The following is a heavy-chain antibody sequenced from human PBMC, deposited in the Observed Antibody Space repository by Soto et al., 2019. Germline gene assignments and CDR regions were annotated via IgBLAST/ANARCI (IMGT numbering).Heavy chain of an antibody. J-gene: IGHJ4*02. Sequence: GGSLRLSCAASGFTISTYAMHWVRQAPGKGLEWVAVISYDGITEYYADSVKGRFTISRDNSKNTLYVQMNSLRPDDTAVYYCARAAALTLDYFDYWGRGTLVTVSS. CDR3: ARAAALTLDYFDY. V-gene: IGHV3-30-3*01. CDR1: GFTISTYA. CDR2: ISYDGITE. D-gene: IGHD6-13*01.